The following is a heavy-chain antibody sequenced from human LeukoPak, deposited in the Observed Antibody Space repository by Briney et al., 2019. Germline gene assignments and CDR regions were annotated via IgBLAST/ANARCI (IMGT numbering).Heavy chain of an antibody. V-gene: IGHV3-73*01. D-gene: IGHD1-1*01. CDR1: GFTFSDSA. CDR3: SGWKGGDDC. CDR2: IRSKAQNYAT. J-gene: IGHJ4*02. Sequence: GGSLKLSCSVSGFTFSDSAMHWVRQASGKGLEWVGHIRSKAQNYATAYAASVRGRSTISRDDSKNTAYLQMNSLKTEDTAVYYCSGWKGGDDCWGQGALVTVSS.